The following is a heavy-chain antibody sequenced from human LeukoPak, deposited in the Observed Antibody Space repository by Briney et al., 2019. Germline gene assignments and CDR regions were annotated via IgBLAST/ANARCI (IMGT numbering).Heavy chain of an antibody. CDR2: IYYSGST. CDR3: ARLHDFWSGYPFDY. D-gene: IGHD3-3*01. V-gene: IGHV4-59*12. J-gene: IGHJ4*02. CDR1: GGSISSYY. Sequence: PSETLSLTCTVSGGSISSYYWSWIRQPPGKGLEWIGYIYYSGSTNYNPSLKSRVTISVDTSKNQFSLKLSSVTAADTAVYYCARLHDFWSGYPFDYWGQGTLVTVSS.